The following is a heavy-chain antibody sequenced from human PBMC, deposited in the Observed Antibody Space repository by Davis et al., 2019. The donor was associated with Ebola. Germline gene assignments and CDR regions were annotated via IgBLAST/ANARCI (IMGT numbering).Heavy chain of an antibody. CDR2: INWNDGST. CDR3: ARDPGSHAPSYYYYGMDV. CDR1: GFTFDDYG. Sequence: PGGSLRLSCAAPGFTFDDYGMSWVRQAPGKGLAWVSGINWNDGSTGYADSVKGRFTISRDNAKNSLYLQMNSLRAEDTALYYCARDPGSHAPSYYYYGMDVWGQGTTVTVSS. V-gene: IGHV3-20*04. J-gene: IGHJ6*02.